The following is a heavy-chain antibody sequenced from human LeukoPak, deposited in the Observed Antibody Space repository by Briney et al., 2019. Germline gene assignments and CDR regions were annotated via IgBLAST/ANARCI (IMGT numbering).Heavy chain of an antibody. Sequence: SVKVSCKASGGTFSSYTISWVRQALGQGLEWMGRIIPILGIANYAQKFQGRVTITADKSTSTAYMELSSLRSEDTAVYYCARNKLRFLEWSRFDPWGQGTLVTVSS. CDR2: IIPILGIA. V-gene: IGHV1-69*02. J-gene: IGHJ5*02. CDR3: ARNKLRFLEWSRFDP. CDR1: GGTFSSYT. D-gene: IGHD3-3*01.